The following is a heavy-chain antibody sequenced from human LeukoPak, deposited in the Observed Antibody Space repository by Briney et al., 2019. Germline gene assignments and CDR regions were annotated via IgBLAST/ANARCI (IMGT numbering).Heavy chain of an antibody. D-gene: IGHD6-13*01. CDR1: GFTFSSYS. Sequence: GGSLRLSRAASGFTFSSYSMNWVRQAPGKGLEWVSSISSSSSYIYYADSVKGRFTISRDNAKNSLYLQINSLRAEDTAVYYCARLLPRSGSSWDDYWGQGTLVSVSS. J-gene: IGHJ4*02. V-gene: IGHV3-21*01. CDR2: ISSSSSYI. CDR3: ARLLPRSGSSWDDY.